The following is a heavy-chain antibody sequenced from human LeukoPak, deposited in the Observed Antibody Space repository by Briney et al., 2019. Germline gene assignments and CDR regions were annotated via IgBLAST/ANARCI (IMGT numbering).Heavy chain of an antibody. Sequence: PGRSLRLSCAASGFTFSSYAMHWVRQAPGKGLEWVAVISYDGSNKYYADSVKGRFTISRDNSKNTLYLQMNSLRAEDTAVYYCARGLAVAGPLGYWGQGTLVTVSS. J-gene: IGHJ4*02. CDR1: GFTFSSYA. V-gene: IGHV3-30*04. D-gene: IGHD6-19*01. CDR2: ISYDGSNK. CDR3: ARGLAVAGPLGY.